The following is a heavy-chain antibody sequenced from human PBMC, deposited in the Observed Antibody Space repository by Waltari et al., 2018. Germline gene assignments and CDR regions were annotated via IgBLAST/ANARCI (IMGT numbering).Heavy chain of an antibody. V-gene: IGHV4-38-2*02. J-gene: IGHJ6*03. CDR3: ARGWEFSHYYYYYMDL. Sequence: QVQLQESGPGLVKPSETLSLICTVSGYSISNNYYWAWIRQSPGKGLEWIGSFYYSGSTSYNPSLKGRVTISVDTSKNQISLKLTSVTAADTAVYYCARGWEFSHYYYYYMDLWGKGTTVTVSS. CDR2: FYYSGST. CDR1: GYSISNNYY. D-gene: IGHD1-26*01.